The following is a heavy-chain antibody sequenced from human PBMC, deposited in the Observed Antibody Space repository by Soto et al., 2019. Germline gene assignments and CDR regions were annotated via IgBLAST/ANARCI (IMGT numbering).Heavy chain of an antibody. J-gene: IGHJ5*01. D-gene: IGHD3-3*01. V-gene: IGHV3-48*01. Sequence: EVQLVQSGGGLVQPGGSLRLTCAASGFTFSAYNLNWVRQTPGKGLEWLSFISSSSETIYYADSVKGRFTISRDNAKNALYLQMNSLRAEDTAVYHCTLHYEFWSYYKRYNWVESWGQGTLVTVSS. CDR2: ISSSSETI. CDR3: TLHYEFWSYYKRYNWVES. CDR1: GFTFSAYN.